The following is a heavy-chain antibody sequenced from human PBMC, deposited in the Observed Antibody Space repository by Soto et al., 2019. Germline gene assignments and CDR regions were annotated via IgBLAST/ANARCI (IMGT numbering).Heavy chain of an antibody. CDR2: IIPILGIA. D-gene: IGHD3-10*01. CDR3: ARGGGYYYGSGSPGAFDI. CDR1: GGTFSSYT. Sequence: SVKVACKASGGTFSSYTISWVRQDPGQGLEWMGRIIPILGIANYAQKFQGRVTITADKSTTPAYMELSSLRSEDTAVYYCARGGGYYYGSGSPGAFDIWGQGTMVTVSS. J-gene: IGHJ3*02. V-gene: IGHV1-69*02.